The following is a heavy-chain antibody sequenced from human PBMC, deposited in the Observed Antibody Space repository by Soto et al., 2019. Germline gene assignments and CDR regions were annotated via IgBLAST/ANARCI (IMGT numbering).Heavy chain of an antibody. D-gene: IGHD2-15*01. CDR1: GFTLNTYS. CDR2: ISSSSSYI. Sequence: PVWYVRISCAASGFTLNTYSMYCVRQAPGKGLEWVSSISSSSSYIYYADSVKGRFTISRDNAKNSLYLQMNSLRAEDTAVYYCERDMGKNSCTFDYW. CDR3: ERDMGKNSCTFDY. J-gene: IGHJ4*01. V-gene: IGHV3-21*01.